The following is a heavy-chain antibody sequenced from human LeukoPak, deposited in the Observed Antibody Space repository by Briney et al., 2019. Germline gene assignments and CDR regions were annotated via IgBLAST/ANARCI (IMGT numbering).Heavy chain of an antibody. V-gene: IGHV4-34*01. CDR2: INHSGST. Sequence: SETLSLTCAVYGGSFSGYYWSWIRQPPGKGLEWIGEINHSGSTNYNPSLKSRVTISVETSKNQFSLKLSSVTAADTAVYYCARGRATGYYMDVWGKGTTVTISS. CDR3: ARGRATGYYMDV. J-gene: IGHJ6*03. D-gene: IGHD1-26*01. CDR1: GGSFSGYY.